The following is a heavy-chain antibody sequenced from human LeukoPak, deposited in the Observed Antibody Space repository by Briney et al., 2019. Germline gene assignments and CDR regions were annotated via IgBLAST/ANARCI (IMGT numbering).Heavy chain of an antibody. V-gene: IGHV1-46*01. CDR3: ARDSLLRYYYYGMGV. J-gene: IGHJ6*02. CDR2: INPSGGST. CDR1: GYTFTSYY. Sequence: ASVKVSCKASGYTFTSYYMHWVRQAPGQGLEWMGIINPSGGSTSYAQKFQGRVTMTRDTSTSTVYMELSSLRSEDTAVYYCARDSLLRYYYYGMGVWGQGTTVTVS.